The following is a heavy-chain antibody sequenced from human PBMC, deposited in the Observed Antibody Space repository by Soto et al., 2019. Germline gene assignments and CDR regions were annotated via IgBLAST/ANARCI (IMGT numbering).Heavy chain of an antibody. V-gene: IGHV3-73*01. CDR3: TRQKEDDILTGYYVDFDP. Sequence: GGSLRLSCAASGFTFSGSAMHWVRQASGKGLEWVGRIRSKANSYATAYAASVKGRFTISRDDSKNTAYLQMNSLKTEDTAVYYCTRQKEDDILTGYYVDFDPWGQGTLVTAPQ. CDR1: GFTFSGSA. J-gene: IGHJ5*02. CDR2: IRSKANSYAT. D-gene: IGHD3-9*01.